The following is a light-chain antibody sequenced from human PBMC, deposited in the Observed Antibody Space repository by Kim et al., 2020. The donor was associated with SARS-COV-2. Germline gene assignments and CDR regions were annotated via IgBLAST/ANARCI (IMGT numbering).Light chain of an antibody. V-gene: IGKV1-39*01. J-gene: IGKJ2*01. CDR3: QQSYSTPPYT. CDR1: QSISNY. Sequence: DIQMTQSPSSLSASLGDRVTITCRASQSISNYLNWYQQKPGKAPKLLIYAAPSLQSGVPSRFSGSGSGTDFTLTISSLQPEDFATYYCQQSYSTPPYTFGQGTKLEI. CDR2: AAP.